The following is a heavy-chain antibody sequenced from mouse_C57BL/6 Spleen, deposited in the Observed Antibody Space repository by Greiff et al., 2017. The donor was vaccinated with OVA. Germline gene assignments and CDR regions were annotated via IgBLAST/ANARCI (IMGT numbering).Heavy chain of an antibody. V-gene: IGHV1-81*01. CDR1: GYTFTSYG. Sequence: VQLQQSGAELARPGASVKLSCKASGYTFTSYGISWVKQRTGQGLEWIGEIYPRSGNTYYNEKFKGKATLTADKSSSTAYMDLRSLTSEDSAVYFCASPSLYSYFDYWGQGTTLTVSS. D-gene: IGHD6-2*01. CDR3: ASPSLYSYFDY. CDR2: IYPRSGNT. J-gene: IGHJ2*01.